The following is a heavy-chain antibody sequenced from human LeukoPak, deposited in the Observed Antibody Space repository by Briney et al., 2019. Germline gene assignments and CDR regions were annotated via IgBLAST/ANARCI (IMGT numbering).Heavy chain of an antibody. D-gene: IGHD3-22*01. CDR3: ARGRHYYDSSGYLTVEDY. CDR1: GYTFTSYG. CDR2: MNPNSGNT. V-gene: IGHV1-8*02. J-gene: IGHJ4*02. Sequence: ASVKVSCKASGYTFTSYGISWVRQAPGQGLEWMGWMNPNSGNTGYAQKFQGRVTMTRNTSISTAYMELSSLRSEDTAVYYCARGRHYYDSSGYLTVEDYWGQGTLVTVSS.